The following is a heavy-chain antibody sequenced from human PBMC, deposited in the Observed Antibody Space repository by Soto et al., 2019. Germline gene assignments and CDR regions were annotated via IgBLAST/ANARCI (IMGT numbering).Heavy chain of an antibody. V-gene: IGHV5-51*01. CDR3: ARTEGFNDWFDP. J-gene: IGHJ5*02. CDR1: GYNFTSYW. CDR2: IWPHDSDT. Sequence: PGESLKISYESSGYNFTSYWIAWVRQMPGKGLEWMGIIWPHDSDTKYSPSFQGQVTISADRSISTAYLQWSSLKASDTAMYYCARTEGFNDWFDPWGQGTLVTVSS.